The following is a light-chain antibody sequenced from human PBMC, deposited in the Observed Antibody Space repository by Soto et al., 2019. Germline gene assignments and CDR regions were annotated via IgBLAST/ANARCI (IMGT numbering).Light chain of an antibody. Sequence: EIVMTHSPATLSVSPLERDTLXARASQSVSSNLAWYQQKPGQAPSLLIYGASTRATGTPARFSGSGSGTEFTLTISSLQSEDFAVYYCQQYIRWPLTFGGGTKVDI. CDR3: QQYIRWPLT. CDR2: GAS. V-gene: IGKV3-15*01. J-gene: IGKJ4*01. CDR1: QSVSSN.